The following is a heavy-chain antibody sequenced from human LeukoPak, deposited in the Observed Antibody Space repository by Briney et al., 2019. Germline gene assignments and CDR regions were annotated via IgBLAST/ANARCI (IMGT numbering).Heavy chain of an antibody. Sequence: SVKVSCTASGGTFSSYAISWVRQAPGQGLEWMGGIIPIFGTANYAQKFQGRVTITADESTSTAYMELSSLRSEDTAVYYCARDLAEGGDILTGYSGWFDPWGQGTLVTVSS. CDR2: IIPIFGTA. CDR3: ARDLAEGGDILTGYSGWFDP. V-gene: IGHV1-69*01. CDR1: GGTFSSYA. J-gene: IGHJ5*02. D-gene: IGHD3-9*01.